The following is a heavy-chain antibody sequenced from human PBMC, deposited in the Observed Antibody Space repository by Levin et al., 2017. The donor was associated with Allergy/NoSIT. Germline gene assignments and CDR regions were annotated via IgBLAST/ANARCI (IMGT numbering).Heavy chain of an antibody. V-gene: IGHV3-23*01. CDR1: GFTFNNYA. CDR2: LSGSGLTP. D-gene: IGHD3-16*01. CDR3: AKGLGGAFWGVAHY. Sequence: PRASVKVSCAASGFTFNNYAMNWVRQAPGKGLEWVSGLSGSGLTPHYADSVKGRFTISRDNSKNTLYLQMNSLRAEDTAVYYCAKGLGGAFWGVAHYWGQGTPVTVSS. J-gene: IGHJ4*02.